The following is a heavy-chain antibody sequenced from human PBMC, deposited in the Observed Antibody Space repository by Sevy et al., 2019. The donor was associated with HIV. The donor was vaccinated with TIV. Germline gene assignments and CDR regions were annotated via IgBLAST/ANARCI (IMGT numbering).Heavy chain of an antibody. CDR2: ISYDGSNK. V-gene: IGHV3-30*18. Sequence: GGSLRLSCAASGFTFSSYGMHWVRQAPGKGLEWVAVISYDGSNKYYADSVKGRFTISRDNSKNTLYLQMNSLRAEDTAVYYCAKDQRPTVTYYPGGDYWGQGTLVTVSS. D-gene: IGHD4-4*01. CDR1: GFTFSSYG. J-gene: IGHJ4*02. CDR3: AKDQRPTVTYYPGGDY.